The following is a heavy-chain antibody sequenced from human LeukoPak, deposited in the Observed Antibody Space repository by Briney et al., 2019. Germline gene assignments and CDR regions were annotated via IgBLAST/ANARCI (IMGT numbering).Heavy chain of an antibody. Sequence: PGRSLRLSCAVSGFTFSNYGMVWARQAPGKGLEWVALISKDGSKKHYADSVKGRFTVSRDNSKNTLYLQMDSLSAEDTAVYYCATAGTGRYPRWGQGTLVTVSS. CDR3: ATAGTGRYPR. D-gene: IGHD1-1*01. CDR2: ISKDGSKK. V-gene: IGHV3-30*03. J-gene: IGHJ4*02. CDR1: GFTFSNYG.